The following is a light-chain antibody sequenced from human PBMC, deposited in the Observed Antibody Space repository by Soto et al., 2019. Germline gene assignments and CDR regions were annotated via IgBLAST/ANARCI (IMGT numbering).Light chain of an antibody. V-gene: IGKV4-1*01. J-gene: IGKJ2*01. CDR2: WAS. Sequence: DIVMTQSPDSLAVSLGERATINCKSSQSALYSANNKNNLAWYQQKPGQPPRLLIYWASTRESGVPDRFSGSGSGTDFTLTICTLQAEDVAVYYCQQYYSTPYTFGQGTKLEIK. CDR1: QSALYSANNKNN. CDR3: QQYYSTPYT.